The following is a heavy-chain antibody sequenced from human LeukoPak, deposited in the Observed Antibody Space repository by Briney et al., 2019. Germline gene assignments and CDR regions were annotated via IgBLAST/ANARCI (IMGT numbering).Heavy chain of an antibody. V-gene: IGHV3-66*01. CDR2: IYSGGST. D-gene: IGHD3-10*01. Sequence: GGSLRLSCAASGFTVSSNYMSWVRQAPGKGLEWVSVIYSGGSTYYADSVKGRFTISRDNSKNTLYLQMNSLRAEDTAVYYCASRTVRGVFFTGHWYFDLWGRGTLVTVSS. J-gene: IGHJ2*01. CDR1: GFTVSSNY. CDR3: ASRTVRGVFFTGHWYFDL.